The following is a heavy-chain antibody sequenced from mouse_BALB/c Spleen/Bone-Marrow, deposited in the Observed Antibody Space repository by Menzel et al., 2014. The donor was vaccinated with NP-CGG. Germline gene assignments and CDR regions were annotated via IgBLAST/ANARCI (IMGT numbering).Heavy chain of an antibody. D-gene: IGHD1-1*01. Sequence: EVQLQESGAELVKPGASVKLSCTASGFNIKDTYMHWVKQRPEQGLEWIGRIDPANGNTKYDPKFQGKATITADTSSNPAYLQLSSLTSEDTAVYYSANYYSGSSLVAYWGQGTLVTVAA. V-gene: IGHV14-3*02. CDR3: ANYYSGSSLVAY. CDR2: IDPANGNT. CDR1: GFNIKDTY. J-gene: IGHJ3*01.